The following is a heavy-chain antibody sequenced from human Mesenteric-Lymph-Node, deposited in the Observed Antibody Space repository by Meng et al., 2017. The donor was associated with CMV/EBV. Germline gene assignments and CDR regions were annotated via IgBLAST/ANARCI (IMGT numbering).Heavy chain of an antibody. CDR2: IYYSGST. CDR1: GGSISSSSYY. V-gene: IGHV4-39*07. Sequence: SETLSLTCTVSGGSISSSSYYWGWIRQPPGKGLEWVASIYYSGSTYHNPSLGSQVSISVDKSQNQFSLSLSSVTAADTATYYCARDLRGRFGYDYGRSDYGMDVWGQGTTVTVSS. J-gene: IGHJ6*01. D-gene: IGHD5-18*01. CDR3: ARDLRGRFGYDYGRSDYGMDV.